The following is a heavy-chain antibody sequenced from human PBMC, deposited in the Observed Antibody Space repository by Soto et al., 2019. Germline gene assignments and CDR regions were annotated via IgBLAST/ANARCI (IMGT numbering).Heavy chain of an antibody. CDR1: GFTFSSYG. Sequence: GGSLRLSCAASGFTFSSYGMHWVRQAPGKGLEWVAVIWYDGSNKYYADSVKGRFTISRDNSKNTLYLQMNSLRAEDTAVYYCARGLTLLPYTIAAAAPIDYWGQGTLVTVSS. CDR2: IWYDGSNK. D-gene: IGHD6-13*01. CDR3: ARGLTLLPYTIAAAAPIDY. V-gene: IGHV3-33*01. J-gene: IGHJ4*02.